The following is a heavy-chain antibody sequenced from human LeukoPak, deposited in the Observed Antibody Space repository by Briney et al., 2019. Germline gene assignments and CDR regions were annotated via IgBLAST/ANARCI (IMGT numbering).Heavy chain of an antibody. D-gene: IGHD3-22*01. CDR2: MSSYNGNT. J-gene: IGHJ4*02. CDR3: ARDHHYYYDSSGYQDLVDY. CDR1: GYTFTSYV. Sequence: SVKVSCKASGYTFTSYVFSWVRPAPGQGLEWMGWMSSYNGNTNYEQKLQGRVTMTTDTSTSKDYMELRSLRSDDTAVYYCARDHHYYYDSSGYQDLVDYWGQGTLVTVSS. V-gene: IGHV1-18*01.